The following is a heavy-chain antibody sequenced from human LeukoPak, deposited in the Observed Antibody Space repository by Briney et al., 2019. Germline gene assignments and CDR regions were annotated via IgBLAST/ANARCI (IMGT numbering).Heavy chain of an antibody. Sequence: PGGSLRLSCAASGFTFSNYWMHWVRQAPGKGLVWVSRISPDGSSTTYADSVKGRFTISRDNAKNTLYLHMSSLRAEDTAVFYCARFRLAGEGEYYFDYWGQGTLVTVSS. D-gene: IGHD7-27*01. J-gene: IGHJ4*02. CDR1: GFTFSNYW. CDR2: ISPDGSST. V-gene: IGHV3-74*03. CDR3: ARFRLAGEGEYYFDY.